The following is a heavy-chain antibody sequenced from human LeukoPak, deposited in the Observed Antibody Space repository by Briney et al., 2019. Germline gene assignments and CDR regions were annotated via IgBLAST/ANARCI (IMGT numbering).Heavy chain of an antibody. J-gene: IGHJ4*02. Sequence: SETLSLTCAVSGGSISSGGYSWSWIRQPPGKGLEWIGYIYHSGSTYYNPPLKSRVTISVDRSKNQFSLKLSSVTAADTAVYYCARGDCSGGSCYPGAFDYWGQGTLVTVSS. V-gene: IGHV4-30-2*01. CDR1: GGSISSGGYS. CDR2: IYHSGST. D-gene: IGHD2-15*01. CDR3: ARGDCSGGSCYPGAFDY.